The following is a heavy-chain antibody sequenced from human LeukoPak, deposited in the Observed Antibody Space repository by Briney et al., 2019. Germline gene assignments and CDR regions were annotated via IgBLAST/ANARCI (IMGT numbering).Heavy chain of an antibody. CDR3: ARSHCDILTGYPYYFDY. Sequence: PSETLSLTCTVSGGSISSYYWSWIRQPAGKGLEWIGRIYTSGSTNYNPSLKSRVTMSVDTSKNQFSLKLSSVTAADTAVYYCARSHCDILTGYPYYFDYWGQGTLVTVSS. CDR1: GGSISSYY. D-gene: IGHD3-9*01. J-gene: IGHJ4*02. CDR2: IYTSGST. V-gene: IGHV4-4*07.